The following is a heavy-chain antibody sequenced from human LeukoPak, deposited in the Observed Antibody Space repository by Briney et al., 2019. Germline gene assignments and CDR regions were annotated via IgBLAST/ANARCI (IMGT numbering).Heavy chain of an antibody. Sequence: SETLSLTCTVSGGSISSYYWSWIRQPAGKGLEWIAGIYTSGSTNYNPSLKSRVTMSVDTSKNQFSLKLSSVTAADTGVYYCARDHLVGMVTYYYYGMDVWGQGTTVTVSS. V-gene: IGHV4-4*07. J-gene: IGHJ6*02. D-gene: IGHD5-24*01. CDR3: ARDHLVGMVTYYYYGMDV. CDR1: GGSISSYY. CDR2: IYTSGST.